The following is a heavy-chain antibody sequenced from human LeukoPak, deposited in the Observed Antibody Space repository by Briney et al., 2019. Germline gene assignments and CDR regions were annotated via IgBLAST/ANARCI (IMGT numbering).Heavy chain of an antibody. CDR3: ARAGGIIEFFDL. CDR1: GYSFTTKY. D-gene: IGHD3-16*01. V-gene: IGHV1-46*01. Sequence: ASVKVSCKASGYSFTTKYIHWVRQAPGQGLDWMGMIIPGGGRTTFPQKFQGRVTMTRDTSTSTVYMELSGLRSEDTALYYCARAGGIIEFFDLWGRGTLVTVSS. J-gene: IGHJ2*01. CDR2: IIPGGGRT.